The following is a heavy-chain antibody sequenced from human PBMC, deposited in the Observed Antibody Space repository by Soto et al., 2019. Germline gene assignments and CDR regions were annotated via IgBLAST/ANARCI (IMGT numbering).Heavy chain of an antibody. D-gene: IGHD6-19*01. J-gene: IGHJ5*02. V-gene: IGHV4-4*02. CDR2: IFQSGST. CDR1: GGAIMSPDC. CDR3: ARGRGRYSSGWSWFDP. Sequence: PSETLSLTCGVSGGAIMSPDCWTLVRHPPGKGLEWVGEIFQSGSTNYTPSLESRVTISVDKSKNQFPLTLTSVTAADTAVYFCARGRGRYSSGWSWFDPWGQGILVTVSS.